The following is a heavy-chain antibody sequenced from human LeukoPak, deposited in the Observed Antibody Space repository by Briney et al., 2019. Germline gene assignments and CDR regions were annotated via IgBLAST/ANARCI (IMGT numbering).Heavy chain of an antibody. D-gene: IGHD2-2*02. V-gene: IGHV4-39*01. CDR1: GGSISSSSYY. J-gene: IGHJ4*02. Sequence: SETLSLTCTVSGGSISSSSYYWGWIRQPPGKGLEWIGSIYYSGSTYYNPSLKSRVTISVDTSKNQFSLKLSSVTAADTAVYYCARGEAGAQLLYLHLDYWGQGTLVTVSS. CDR2: IYYSGST. CDR3: ARGEAGAQLLYLHLDY.